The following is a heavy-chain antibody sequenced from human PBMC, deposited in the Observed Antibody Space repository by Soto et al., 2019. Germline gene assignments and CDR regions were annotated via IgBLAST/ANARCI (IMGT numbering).Heavy chain of an antibody. D-gene: IGHD2-15*01. Sequence: EVQLLESGGGLVQPGGSLRLSCAASGFTFSSYAMSWVRQAPGKGLEWVSAISGSGGSTYYADSVKGRFTISRDNSKISQYLQGCRLRTEDTAVYYCAVSRWWQQTDCVACWGQGTVVTVSS. J-gene: IGHJ4*02. CDR3: AVSRWWQQTDCVAC. V-gene: IGHV3-23*01. CDR1: GFTFSSYA. CDR2: ISGSGGST.